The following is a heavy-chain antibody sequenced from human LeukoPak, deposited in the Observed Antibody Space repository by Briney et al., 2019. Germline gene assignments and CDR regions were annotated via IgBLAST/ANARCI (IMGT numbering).Heavy chain of an antibody. Sequence: ASVKVSCKASGYTFTTYGISWVRQAPGQGLEWMGWISAYSGNTNYAQKVQGRVTMITDTSTSTAYMELRSLRSDDTAVYYRAGYSAGGSGSYSYYYMDVWGKGTTVTISS. J-gene: IGHJ6*03. CDR3: AGYSAGGSGSYSYYYMDV. CDR1: GYTFTTYG. D-gene: IGHD3-10*01. V-gene: IGHV1-18*01. CDR2: ISAYSGNT.